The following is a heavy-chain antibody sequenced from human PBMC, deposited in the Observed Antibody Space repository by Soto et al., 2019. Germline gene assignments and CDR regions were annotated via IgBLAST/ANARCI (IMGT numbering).Heavy chain of an antibody. Sequence: QLLESGPGLVKPSETLSLTCTVSGGSISSSSYYWGWIRQPPGKGLEWIGSIYYSGSTYYNPSLKSRVTISVDTSKNQFSLKLSSVTAADTAVYYCARKYYDFWSGYYPFDYWGQGTLVTVSS. CDR2: IYYSGST. D-gene: IGHD3-3*01. J-gene: IGHJ4*02. V-gene: IGHV4-39*01. CDR3: ARKYYDFWSGYYPFDY. CDR1: GGSISSSSYY.